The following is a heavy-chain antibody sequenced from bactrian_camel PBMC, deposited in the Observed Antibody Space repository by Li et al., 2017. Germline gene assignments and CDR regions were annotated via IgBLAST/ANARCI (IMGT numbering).Heavy chain of an antibody. V-gene: IGHV3S1*01. CDR3: AAEVRWRADEAPGYRRLPPPRCGFREEIFSY. CDR1: GFTYSGHC. J-gene: IGHJ6*01. Sequence: HVQLVESGGGSVQAGGSLRLSCAVSGFTYSGHCMGWFRQAPGDLREGIATIDSNGATDYADSVKGRFTISRDNAKNTLYLQMNNLQPEDTAMYYCAAEVRWRADEAPGYRRLPPPRCGFREEIFSYWGQGTQVTVS. CDR2: IDSNGAT. D-gene: IGHD1*01.